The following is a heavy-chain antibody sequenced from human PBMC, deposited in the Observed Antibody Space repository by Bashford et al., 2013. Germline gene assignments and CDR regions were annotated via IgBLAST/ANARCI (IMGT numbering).Heavy chain of an antibody. CDR2: INHSGST. J-gene: IGHJ4*02. V-gene: IGHV4-34*01. CDR1: GGSFSGYY. Sequence: SETLSLTCAVYGGSFSGYYWSCIRQPPGKGLEWIGEINHSGSTNYNPSLKSRVTISVDTSKNQFSLKLSSVTAADTAVYYCARLEWLRFYYFDYWGQGTLVTVSS. D-gene: IGHD5-12*01. CDR3: ARLEWLRFYYFDY.